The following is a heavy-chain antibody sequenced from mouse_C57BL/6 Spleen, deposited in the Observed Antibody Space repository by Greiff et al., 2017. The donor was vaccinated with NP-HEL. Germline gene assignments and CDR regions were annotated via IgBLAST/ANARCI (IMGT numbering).Heavy chain of an antibody. Sequence: EVQGVESGGGLVKPGGSLKLSCAASGFTFSSYAMSWVRQTPEKRLEWVATISDGGSYTYYPDNVKGRFTISRDNAKNNLYLQMSHLKSEDTAMYYCAREGGGYYSFAYWGQGTLVTVSA. CDR2: ISDGGSYT. V-gene: IGHV5-4*01. D-gene: IGHD2-3*01. CDR3: AREGGGYYSFAY. J-gene: IGHJ3*01. CDR1: GFTFSSYA.